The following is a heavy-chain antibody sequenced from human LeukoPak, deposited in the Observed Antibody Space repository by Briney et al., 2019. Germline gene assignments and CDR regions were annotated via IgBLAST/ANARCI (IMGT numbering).Heavy chain of an antibody. D-gene: IGHD5-18*01. CDR3: AREGDTVMARRYFDY. V-gene: IGHV3-23*01. CDR1: GFTFSSYA. Sequence: PGGSLRLSCSASGFTFSSYAMSWVRQAPGKGLEWVSAISGSGISTYYADSVKGRFTISRDNSKRMLYLQMNSLRVEDTAVYYCAREGDTVMARRYFDYWGQGTLVTVSS. CDR2: ISGSGIST. J-gene: IGHJ4*02.